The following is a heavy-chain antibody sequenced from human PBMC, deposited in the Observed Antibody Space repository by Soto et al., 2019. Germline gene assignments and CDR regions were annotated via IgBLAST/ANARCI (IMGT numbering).Heavy chain of an antibody. J-gene: IGHJ2*01. CDR2: ISSSSSYI. CDR1: GFTFSSYS. Sequence: EVQLVESGGGLVKPGGSLRLSCAASGFTFSSYSMNWVRQAPGKGLEWVSSISSSSSYIYYADSVKGRFTISRDNAKNSLYLQMNSLRAEDTAVYYCARGGKIQLWFWYFDLWGRGTLVTVSS. CDR3: ARGGKIQLWFWYFDL. V-gene: IGHV3-21*01. D-gene: IGHD5-18*01.